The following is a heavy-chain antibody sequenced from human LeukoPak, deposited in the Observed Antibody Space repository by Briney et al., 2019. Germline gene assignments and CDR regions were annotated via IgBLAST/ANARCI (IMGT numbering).Heavy chain of an antibody. V-gene: IGHV3-66*02. D-gene: IGHD1-14*01. CDR1: GFTVDTNY. J-gene: IGHJ3*02. CDR3: ARDSHRAHLYAFDI. CDR2: TYAGGMT. Sequence: PGGSLRLSCAASGFTVDTNYMTWVRQAPGKGLEWVSITYAGGMTYYADSVKGRFTISRDNSKNVLYLQMNSLRAADTAVYYCARDSHRAHLYAFDIWGQGTMVTVSS.